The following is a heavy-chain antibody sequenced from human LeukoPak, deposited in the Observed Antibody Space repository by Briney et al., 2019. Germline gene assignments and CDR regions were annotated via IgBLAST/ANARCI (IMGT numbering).Heavy chain of an antibody. V-gene: IGHV1-69*04. Sequence: SVKVSCKASGGTFSSYAISWVRQAPGQGLEWMGRIIPIFGIANCAQKFQGRVTITADKSTSTAYMELSSLRSEDTAAYYCARDCSGGSCYPDFDYWGQGTLVTVSS. CDR3: ARDCSGGSCYPDFDY. CDR1: GGTFSSYA. D-gene: IGHD2-15*01. CDR2: IIPIFGIA. J-gene: IGHJ4*02.